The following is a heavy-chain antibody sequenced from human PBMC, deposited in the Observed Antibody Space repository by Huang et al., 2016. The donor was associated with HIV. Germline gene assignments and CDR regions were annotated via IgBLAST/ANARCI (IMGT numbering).Heavy chain of an antibody. Sequence: QVQLVQSGAELKKPGASVKVSCQASVYIFNNCGISWLRQAPGQGLERMGCSSAYNGNTKVGKQCQGRGTMTTDTSATTADMVLRSLRSDDTAVYYCARRHFDTTGKSLEEYYFDYWGQGTLVTVSS. CDR2: SSAYNGNT. J-gene: IGHJ4*02. D-gene: IGHD3-16*01. V-gene: IGHV1-18*01. CDR3: ARRHFDTTGKSLEEYYFDY. CDR1: VYIFNNCG.